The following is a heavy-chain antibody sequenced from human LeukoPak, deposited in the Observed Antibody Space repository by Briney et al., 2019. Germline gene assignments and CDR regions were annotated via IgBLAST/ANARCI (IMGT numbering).Heavy chain of an antibody. V-gene: IGHV3-30*02. CDR1: GFTFSSYG. J-gene: IGHJ4*02. CDR2: IRYDGSNK. Sequence: PGGSLRLSCAASGFTFSSYGMHWVRQAPGKGLEWVAFIRYDGSNKYYADSVKGRFTISRDNSKNTLYLQMNSLRAEDTAVYYCAKDAPNDHQSYVLLWFGEFSGPTDWGQGTLVTVSS. CDR3: AKDAPNDHQSYVLLWFGEFSGPTD. D-gene: IGHD3-10*01.